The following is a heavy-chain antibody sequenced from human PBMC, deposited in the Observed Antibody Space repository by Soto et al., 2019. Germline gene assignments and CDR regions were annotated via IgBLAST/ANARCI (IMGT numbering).Heavy chain of an antibody. CDR3: AREKRSGRDRVFDL. Sequence: PSETLSLTCTVSGGSISSGGYYWSWIRQHPGKGLEWIGYIYYTGSTSYIPSFESRVTISVDTSKNQISLTLSSVTAADTAVYYCAREKRSGRDRVFDLWGQGTLVTVSS. CDR1: GGSISSGGYY. D-gene: IGHD3-3*01. J-gene: IGHJ4*02. V-gene: IGHV4-61*08. CDR2: IYYTGST.